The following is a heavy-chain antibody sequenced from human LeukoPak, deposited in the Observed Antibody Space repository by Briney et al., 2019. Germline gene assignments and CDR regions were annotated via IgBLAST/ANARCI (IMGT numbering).Heavy chain of an antibody. CDR1: GGSISSYY. D-gene: IGHD3-22*01. CDR3: ARAFYDSSGYLPPHFDY. V-gene: IGHV4-59*01. CDR2: IYYSGST. J-gene: IGHJ4*02. Sequence: SETLSLTCTVSGGSISSYYWSWIRQPPGKGLEWIGYIYYSGSTNYNPSLKSRVTISVDTSKNQFSLKLSSVTAADTAVYYCARAFYDSSGYLPPHFDYWGQGTLVTVSS.